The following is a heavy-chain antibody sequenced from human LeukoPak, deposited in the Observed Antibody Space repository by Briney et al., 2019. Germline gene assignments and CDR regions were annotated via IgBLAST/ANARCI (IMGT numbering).Heavy chain of an antibody. CDR2: ITGSGGGT. J-gene: IGHJ4*02. V-gene: IGHV3-23*01. CDR3: AKDGITMLVMASD. CDR1: GFTFNTYA. Sequence: GGSLRLSCAASGFTFNTYAMSWVRQAPGKGLEWVSGITGSGGGTYYADSVKGRFTISRDNSKNTLYLQMNSLRAEDTAVYYCAKDGITMLVMASDWGQGTLVTVSS. D-gene: IGHD3-10*02.